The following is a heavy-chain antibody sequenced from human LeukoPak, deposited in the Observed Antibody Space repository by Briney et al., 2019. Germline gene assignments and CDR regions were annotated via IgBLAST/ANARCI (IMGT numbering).Heavy chain of an antibody. Sequence: SETLSLTCAVQGGSLSVYYWSWIRQPPGKGLEWIGYIYYSGSTNYNPSLKSRVTISVDTSKNQFSLKLSSVTAADTAVYYCARGITIFGVVRQFDPWGQGTLVTVSS. D-gene: IGHD3-3*01. J-gene: IGHJ5*02. V-gene: IGHV4-59*08. CDR3: ARGITIFGVVRQFDP. CDR2: IYYSGST. CDR1: GGSLSVYY.